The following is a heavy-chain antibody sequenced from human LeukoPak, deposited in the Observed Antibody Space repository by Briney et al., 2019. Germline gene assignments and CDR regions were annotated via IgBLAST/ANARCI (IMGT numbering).Heavy chain of an antibody. CDR1: GGTFSSYG. CDR2: IIPIFDTA. Sequence: SVKVSCKASGGTFSSYGISWVRQAPGQGLEWMGGIIPIFDTANFAQKFQGRVTITADKSTSTAYMDLTSLKSEDTAVYYCARDNNDYVWGSYRYGFDPWGQGTLVTVSS. J-gene: IGHJ5*02. V-gene: IGHV1-69*06. CDR3: ARDNNDYVWGSYRYGFDP. D-gene: IGHD3-16*02.